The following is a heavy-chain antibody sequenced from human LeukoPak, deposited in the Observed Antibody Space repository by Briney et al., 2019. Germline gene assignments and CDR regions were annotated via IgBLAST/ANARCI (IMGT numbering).Heavy chain of an antibody. CDR3: ARASITMVRGVIITSHFDY. V-gene: IGHV4-34*01. CDR1: GGSFSGYY. CDR2: INHSGST. D-gene: IGHD3-10*01. Sequence: SETLSLTCAVYGGSFSGYYWSWIRQPPGKGLEWIGEINHSGSTNYNPSLKSRVTISVDTSKNQFSLKLSSVTAADTAVYYYARASITMVRGVIITSHFDYWGQGTLVTVCS. J-gene: IGHJ4*02.